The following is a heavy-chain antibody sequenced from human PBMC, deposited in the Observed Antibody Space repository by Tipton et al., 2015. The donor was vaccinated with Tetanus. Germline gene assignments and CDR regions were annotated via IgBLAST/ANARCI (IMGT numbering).Heavy chain of an antibody. Sequence: LRLSCAASGFTFSSYAMSWIRQPPGKGLEWIGEINHSGSTNYNPSLKSRVTISVDTSKNQFSLKLSSVTAADTAVYYCARNTVAGTVTFDYWGQGTLVTVSS. J-gene: IGHJ4*02. CDR3: ARNTVAGTVTFDY. CDR1: GFTFSSYA. CDR2: INHSGST. V-gene: IGHV4-34*01. D-gene: IGHD6-19*01.